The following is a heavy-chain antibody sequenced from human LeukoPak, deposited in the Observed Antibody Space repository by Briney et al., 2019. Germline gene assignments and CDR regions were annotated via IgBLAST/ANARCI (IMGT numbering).Heavy chain of an antibody. V-gene: IGHV3-74*01. D-gene: IGHD2-2*02. CDR1: GFTFSSGD. J-gene: IGHJ4*02. Sequence: GGSLRLSCAVSGFTFSSGDMHWVRQPPGKGPVWVSRISSDGSNTIYADSVKGRFTISRDDARNTLYLQMNSLRDGDTVVYYCERYTGGGVYWGQGTLVTVSS. CDR3: ERYTGGGVY. CDR2: ISSDGSNT.